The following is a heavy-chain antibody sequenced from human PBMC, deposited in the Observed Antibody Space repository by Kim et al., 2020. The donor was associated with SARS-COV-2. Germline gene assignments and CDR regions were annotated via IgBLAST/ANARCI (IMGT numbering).Heavy chain of an antibody. J-gene: IGHJ4*02. CDR3: ARDYSGSYFGPFDY. D-gene: IGHD1-26*01. Sequence: ADSVKGRFTISRYNSKNTLYLQMNSLSAEDTAVYYCARDYSGSYFGPFDYWGQGTLVTVSS. V-gene: IGHV3-30*01.